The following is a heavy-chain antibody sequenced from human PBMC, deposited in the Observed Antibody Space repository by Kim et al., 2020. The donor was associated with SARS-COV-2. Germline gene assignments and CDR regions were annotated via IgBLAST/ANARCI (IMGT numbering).Heavy chain of an antibody. V-gene: IGHV4-59*12. CDR3: ARGGWSLDY. J-gene: IGHJ4*02. CDR1: GGSISSYY. D-gene: IGHD6-19*01. Sequence: SETLSLTCTVSGGSISSYYWSWILQPPGKGLEWVGYDYYTGSTNYNHSLKSRVTISVDTSKNQFSLKLSSGTATGTAVYYCARGGWSLDYWGQGTLVTVSS. CDR2: DYYTGST.